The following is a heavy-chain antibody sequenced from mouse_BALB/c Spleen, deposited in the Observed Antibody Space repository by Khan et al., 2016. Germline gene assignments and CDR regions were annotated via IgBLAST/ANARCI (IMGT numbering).Heavy chain of an antibody. CDR2: IWAGGST. J-gene: IGHJ3*01. CDR3: ARDENYRYDGFAY. D-gene: IGHD2-14*01. CDR1: GFSLTHYG. V-gene: IGHV2-9*02. Sequence: QVQLKQSGPGLVAPSQSLSITCTVSGFSLTHYGVHWVRQPPGKGLEWLGIIWAGGSTNYNSALMSRLSISKDNSKSQVSLKMNSLQTDDTAMYYCARDENYRYDGFAYWGQVTLVTVSA.